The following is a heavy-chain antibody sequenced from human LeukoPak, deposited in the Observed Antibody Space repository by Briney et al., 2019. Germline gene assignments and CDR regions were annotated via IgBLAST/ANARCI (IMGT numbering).Heavy chain of an antibody. CDR3: VRAAITATGTRYFHL. Sequence: ASVKVSCKASGYTFTSYHIHWVRQAPGQGLEWMGVINPSAGGTSYAQKFRGRVTMTRDTSTSTAYMELWSLRSDDAAVYYCVRAAITATGTRYFHLWGQGTLVTVSS. V-gene: IGHV1-46*01. D-gene: IGHD6-13*01. J-gene: IGHJ1*01. CDR2: INPSAGGT. CDR1: GYTFTSYH.